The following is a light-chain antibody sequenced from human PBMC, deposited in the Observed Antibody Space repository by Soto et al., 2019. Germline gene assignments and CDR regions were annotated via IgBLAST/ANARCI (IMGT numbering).Light chain of an antibody. Sequence: QSVVTQPASLSGAPWQSITISCTGTSRDVGAYDFVSWYQQHPGKAPKLMIYDVSNRPSGVSTRFSGSKSGNTASLTISGLQAEDEADYYCGSYTISSSRVFGTGTKVTVL. CDR1: SRDVGAYDF. CDR2: DVS. J-gene: IGLJ1*01. V-gene: IGLV2-14*03. CDR3: GSYTISSSRV.